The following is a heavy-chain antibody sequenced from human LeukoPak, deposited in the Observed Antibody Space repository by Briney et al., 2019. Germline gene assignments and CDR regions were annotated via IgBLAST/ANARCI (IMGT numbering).Heavy chain of an antibody. V-gene: IGHV4-4*08. J-gene: IGHJ5*02. Sequence: SETLSLTCTVSGGSISSYYWSWIRQPPGKGLEWIGRIYISGSTNYNPSPKSRVTISIDTSKNQFSLKLSSVTAADTAVYYCARDRIAVADPPNWFDPWGQGTLVTVSS. CDR3: ARDRIAVADPPNWFDP. CDR2: IYISGST. D-gene: IGHD6-19*01. CDR1: GGSISSYY.